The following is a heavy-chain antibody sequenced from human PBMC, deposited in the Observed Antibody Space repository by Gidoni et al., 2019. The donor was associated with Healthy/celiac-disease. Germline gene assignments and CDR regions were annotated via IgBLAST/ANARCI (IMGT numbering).Heavy chain of an antibody. V-gene: IGHV3-21*01. D-gene: IGHD6-19*01. CDR2: ISSSSSYI. CDR3: ARDVQAGIAVAGGFDY. CDR1: GVTVSSYS. J-gene: IGHJ4*02. Sequence: EVQLVDSGGGLVKPGGPLRLSWAASGVTVSSYSMNWVRQAPGKGLEWVSSISSSSSYIYYADSVKGRFTISSDNAKNSLYLQMNSLRAEDTAVYECARDVQAGIAVAGGFDYWGQGTLVTVSS.